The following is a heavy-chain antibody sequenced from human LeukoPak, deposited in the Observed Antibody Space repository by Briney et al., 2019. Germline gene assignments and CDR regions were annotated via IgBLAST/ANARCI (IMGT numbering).Heavy chain of an antibody. V-gene: IGHV1-46*01. CDR3: ARECLRYFDWDPYGMDV. J-gene: IGHJ6*02. CDR2: INPSGGST. CDR1: GYTFTSYY. D-gene: IGHD3-9*01. Sequence: ASVKVSCKASGYTFTSYYMHWVRQAPGQGLEWMGIINPSGGSTSYAQKFQGRVTMTRDTSTSTVYMELSSLRSEDTAVYYCARECLRYFDWDPYGMDVWGQGTTVTVSS.